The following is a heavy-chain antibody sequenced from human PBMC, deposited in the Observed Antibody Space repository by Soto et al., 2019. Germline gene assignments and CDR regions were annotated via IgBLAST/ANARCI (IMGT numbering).Heavy chain of an antibody. D-gene: IGHD2-21*02. J-gene: IGHJ4*02. CDR2: VNPSGGHT. V-gene: IGHV1-46*01. CDR3: ARGGHVVVVTAALDY. Sequence: QVQLMQSGAEVKKPGASVKGSCKASGDTFTDYYIHWVRQAPGQGLGWMGTVNPSGGHTTYAQHFLGRVTMTRDTSTRTLYMELTGLTSDDTDIYYCARGGHVVVVTAALDYWGQGTLVTVSS. CDR1: GDTFTDYY.